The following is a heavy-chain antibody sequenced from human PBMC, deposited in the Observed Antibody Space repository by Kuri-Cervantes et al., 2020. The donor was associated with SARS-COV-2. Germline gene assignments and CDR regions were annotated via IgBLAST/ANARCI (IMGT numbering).Heavy chain of an antibody. J-gene: IGHJ3*02. V-gene: IGHV1-2*02. D-gene: IGHD3-22*01. Sequence: ASVKVSCKASGYTFTNYYIHWVRQAPGQGLEWMGWINPRSGGTKSAQKFQGRVTMTRDTSISTAYMELSRLRSDDTAVYYCARVRIVVVIDAFDIWGQGTMVTVSS. CDR1: GYTFTNYY. CDR3: ARVRIVVVIDAFDI. CDR2: INPRSGGT.